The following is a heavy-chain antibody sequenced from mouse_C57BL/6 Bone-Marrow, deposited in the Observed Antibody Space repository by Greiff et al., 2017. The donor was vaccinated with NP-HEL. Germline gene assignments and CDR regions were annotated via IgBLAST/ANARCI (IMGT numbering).Heavy chain of an antibody. CDR3: ARQYGTSAWFAY. V-gene: IGHV1-19*01. D-gene: IGHD2-10*02. Sequence: VQLQQSGPVLVKPGASVKMSCKASGYTFTDYYMNWVKQSHGKSLEWIGVINPYNGGTSYNQKFKGKATLTVDKSSSTAYMELNSLTSEDSAVYYCARQYGTSAWFAYWGQGTLVTVSA. J-gene: IGHJ3*01. CDR2: INPYNGGT. CDR1: GYTFTDYY.